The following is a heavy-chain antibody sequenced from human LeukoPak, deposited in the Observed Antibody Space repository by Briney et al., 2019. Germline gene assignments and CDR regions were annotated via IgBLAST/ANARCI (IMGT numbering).Heavy chain of an antibody. CDR1: GGSFSGYY. J-gene: IGHJ4*02. CDR2: INHSGST. V-gene: IGHV4-34*01. D-gene: IGHD2-2*01. Sequence: PSETLSLTCAVYGGSFSGYYWTWIRQPPGKGLEWIGEINHSGSTNCNPSLKSRVTISVDTSKNQFSLKMTSVTAADTAVYYCARLDIVVVPAAMYYFDYWGQGTLVTVSS. CDR3: ARLDIVVVPAAMYYFDY.